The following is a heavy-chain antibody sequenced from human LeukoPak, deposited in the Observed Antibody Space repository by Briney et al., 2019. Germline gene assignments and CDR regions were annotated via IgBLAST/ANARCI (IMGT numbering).Heavy chain of an antibody. V-gene: IGHV3-23*01. CDR2: IRGSGEST. CDR1: EFTFSTYA. D-gene: IGHD3-16*02. Sequence: GGSLRLSCAASEFTFSTYAMSWVRQAPGKGLEWVSAIRGSGESTYYADTVRGRFYISRDNSKNTLYLQMHSLRVEDTAVYYCAKGLDDYIWGSYRYTFFDSWGQGTLVTVSS. J-gene: IGHJ4*02. CDR3: AKGLDDYIWGSYRYTFFDS.